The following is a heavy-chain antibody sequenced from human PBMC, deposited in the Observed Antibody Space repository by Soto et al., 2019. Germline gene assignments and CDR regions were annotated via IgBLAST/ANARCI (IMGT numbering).Heavy chain of an antibody. CDR1: GGTFSSYA. D-gene: IGHD2-15*01. Sequence: SVKVSCKASGGTFSSYAISWVRQAPGQGLEWMGGIIPIFGTANYAQKFQGRVTITADESTSTAYMELSSLRSEDTAVYYCASXHRQCTGGSCLRVGGPNWFDPWGQGTLVTVSS. CDR2: IIPIFGTA. CDR3: ASXHRQCTGGSCLRVGGPNWFDP. V-gene: IGHV1-69*13. J-gene: IGHJ5*02.